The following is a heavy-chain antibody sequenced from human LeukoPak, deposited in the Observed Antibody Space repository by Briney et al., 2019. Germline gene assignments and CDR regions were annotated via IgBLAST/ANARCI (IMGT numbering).Heavy chain of an antibody. Sequence: PGGSLKLSCAASGFTFSGSAMHWVRQASGKGLEWVGRIRSKANSYATAYAASVKGRFTISRDDSKNTAYLQMNSLKTEDTAVYYCTRLPIAAAGTRDYWGQGTLSPSPQ. CDR1: GFTFSGSA. CDR2: IRSKANSYAT. CDR3: TRLPIAAAGTRDY. V-gene: IGHV3-73*01. D-gene: IGHD6-13*01. J-gene: IGHJ4*02.